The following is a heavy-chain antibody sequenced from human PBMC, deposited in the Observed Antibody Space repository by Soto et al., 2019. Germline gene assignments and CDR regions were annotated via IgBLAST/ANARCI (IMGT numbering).Heavy chain of an antibody. V-gene: IGHV3-13*01. D-gene: IGHD2-15*01. CDR2: ISIGGDT. CDR3: TRLSEGYCSGGTCYSFFDY. CDR1: GLTFSSSD. J-gene: IGHJ4*02. Sequence: GGSLRLSCAASGLTFSSSDMHWVRQGTGKGLEWVSGISIGGDTYYAGAVKGRFTISRENAKNSLYLQMNTLRAEDTAVYYCTRLSEGYCSGGTCYSFFDYWGQGA.